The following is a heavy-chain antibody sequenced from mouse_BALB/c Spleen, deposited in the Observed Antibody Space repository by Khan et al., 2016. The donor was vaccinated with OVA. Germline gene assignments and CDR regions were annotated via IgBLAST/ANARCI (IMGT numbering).Heavy chain of an antibody. CDR2: INPDSSTI. J-gene: IGHJ3*01. CDR1: GFDFSRYW. Sequence: EVELVESGGGLVQPGGSLKLSCAASGFDFSRYWMSWVRQAPGKGLEWIGGINPDSSTINYTPSLTDKFIISRDNAKNTLYLQMSKVRSEDTALYYCARPYRYDGKAWFAYWGQGTLVTVSA. V-gene: IGHV4-1*02. D-gene: IGHD2-14*01. CDR3: ARPYRYDGKAWFAY.